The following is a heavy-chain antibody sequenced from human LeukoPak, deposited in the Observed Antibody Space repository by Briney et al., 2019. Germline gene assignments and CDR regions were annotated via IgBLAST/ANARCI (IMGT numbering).Heavy chain of an antibody. V-gene: IGHV4-61*01. CDR3: ARGQIQLTH. Sequence: SETLSLTCTVSGVSVSSGSYYWRWIRQPPGKGLEWIGYIYFTGSTNYNPSLKSRVSISLDTSKNQFSLKLSSVTAADTAVYYCARGQIQLTHWGQGTLVTVSS. CDR1: GVSVSSGSYY. CDR2: IYFTGST. J-gene: IGHJ4*02. D-gene: IGHD1-1*01.